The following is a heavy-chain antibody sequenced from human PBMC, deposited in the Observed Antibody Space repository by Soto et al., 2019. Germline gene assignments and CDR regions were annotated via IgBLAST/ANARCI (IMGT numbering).Heavy chain of an antibody. V-gene: IGHV1-24*01. CDR1: GYSLSELS. CDR3: VSDVFYGQGDYEGADALDI. CDR2: FHPEDGEA. Sequence: QVQLVQSGAEVRKPGASVRVSCKVSGYSLSELSMHWVRQPPGKGLEWMGSFHPEDGEAIYSDNFQGKLTMPEDRPSNTLYLGRSSLRSEDTPVYYCVSDVFYGQGDYEGADALDIWGQGQWSPSLQ. D-gene: IGHD4-17*01. J-gene: IGHJ3*02.